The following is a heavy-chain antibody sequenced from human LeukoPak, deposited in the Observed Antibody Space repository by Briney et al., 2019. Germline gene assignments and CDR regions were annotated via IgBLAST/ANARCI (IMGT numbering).Heavy chain of an antibody. D-gene: IGHD3-22*01. CDR2: ISYDGSNK. Sequence: GRSLRLSCAASGFTFSSYAMHWVRQAPGKGLEWVAVISYDGSNKYYADSVKGRFTISRDNSKNTLYLQMNSLRAEDTAVYYCARGAGIVVVITDFDYWGQGTLVTVSS. CDR3: ARGAGIVVVITDFDY. J-gene: IGHJ4*02. V-gene: IGHV3-30*04. CDR1: GFTFSSYA.